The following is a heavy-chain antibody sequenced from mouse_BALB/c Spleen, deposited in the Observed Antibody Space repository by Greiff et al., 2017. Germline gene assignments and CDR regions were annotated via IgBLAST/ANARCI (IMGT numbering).Heavy chain of an antibody. D-gene: IGHD2-4*01. CDR2: ISSGGSYT. J-gene: IGHJ1*01. Sequence: EVQGVESGGGLVKPGGSLKLSCAASGFTFSSYAMSWVRQSPEKRLEWVAEISSGGSYTYYPDTVTGRFTISRDNAKNTLYLEMSSLRSEDTAMYYCARDDDYDKYFDVWGAGTTVTVSS. CDR3: ARDDDYDKYFDV. CDR1: GFTFSSYA. V-gene: IGHV5-9-4*01.